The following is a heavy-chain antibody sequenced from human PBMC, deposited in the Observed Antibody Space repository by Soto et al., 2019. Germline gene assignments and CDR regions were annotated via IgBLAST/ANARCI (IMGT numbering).Heavy chain of an antibody. CDR1: GYSFTSYW. J-gene: IGHJ6*02. CDR2: IYPGDSDT. D-gene: IGHD6-6*01. Sequence: GESLKISCKGSGYSFTSYWIGWVRQMPGKGLEWMGIIYPGDSDTRYSPSFQGQVTISADKSISTAYLQWSSLKASDTAMYYCARRGAYSSSPGYYGMDVWGQGTTVTVSS. CDR3: ARRGAYSSSPGYYGMDV. V-gene: IGHV5-51*01.